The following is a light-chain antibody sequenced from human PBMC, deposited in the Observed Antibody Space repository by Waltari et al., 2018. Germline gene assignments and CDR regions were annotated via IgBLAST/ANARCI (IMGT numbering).Light chain of an antibody. CDR2: EGS. Sequence: QSALTQPASVSGSPGQSITISCTGTSSDVGSYNLVSWYQQHPGKAPKLMIYEGSKRPSGVSNRFSGSKSGNTASLTISGLQAEDEADYYCSSYAGSSTFVFGIGTKVTVL. V-gene: IGLV2-23*03. CDR1: SSDVGSYNL. J-gene: IGLJ1*01. CDR3: SSYAGSSTFV.